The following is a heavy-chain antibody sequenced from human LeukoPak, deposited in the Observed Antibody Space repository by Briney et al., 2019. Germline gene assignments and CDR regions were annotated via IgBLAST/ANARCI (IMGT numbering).Heavy chain of an antibody. J-gene: IGHJ4*02. Sequence: SETLSLTCAVSGGSISPYYWSWIRQPPGKGLEWIGYIYYSGTTNYNPSLKSRVTISLDTSRTQFSLKLTSVTAADTAIYYCARDRGIDYYDSSGFGFDYWGQGTLVTVSS. D-gene: IGHD3-22*01. CDR2: IYYSGTT. V-gene: IGHV4-59*01. CDR1: GGSISPYY. CDR3: ARDRGIDYYDSSGFGFDY.